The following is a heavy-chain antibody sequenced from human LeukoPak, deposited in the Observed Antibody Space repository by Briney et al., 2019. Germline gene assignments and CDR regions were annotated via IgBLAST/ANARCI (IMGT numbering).Heavy chain of an antibody. CDR2: IYPGDSDT. CDR3: ARLYTSPGYYYGMDV. Sequence: PGESLKISCKGSGYSFTTYWIGWVRQMPGKGLEWMGIIYPGDSDTRYSPSFKGQVTISADKSISTAYMQWSSLKASDTAMYYCARLYTSPGYYYGMDVWGQGTTVTVSS. J-gene: IGHJ6*02. V-gene: IGHV5-51*01. CDR1: GYSFTTYW. D-gene: IGHD2-2*01.